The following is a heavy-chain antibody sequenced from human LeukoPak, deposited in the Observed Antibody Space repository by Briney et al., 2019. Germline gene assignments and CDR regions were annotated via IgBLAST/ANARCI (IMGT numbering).Heavy chain of an antibody. CDR3: ARWGNSPVAYGWFDP. CDR2: INHSGST. V-gene: IGHV4-34*01. J-gene: IGHJ5*02. Sequence: AETLSLTCAVYGGSFSGYYWSWIRQPPGKGLEWIGEINHSGSTNYNPSLTSRGTISVDTSKNQLSLNLSSVTAADTAVHYCARWGNSPVAYGWFDPWGQGTLVTVSS. CDR1: GGSFSGYY. D-gene: IGHD2-8*02.